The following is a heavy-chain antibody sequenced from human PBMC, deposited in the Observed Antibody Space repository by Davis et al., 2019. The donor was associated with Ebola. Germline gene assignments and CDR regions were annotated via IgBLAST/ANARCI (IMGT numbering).Heavy chain of an antibody. J-gene: IGHJ4*02. CDR1: GFTFRTYA. Sequence: PGGSLRLSCAASGFTFRTYAIHWVRQAPGKGLESVAVISNDGGNTFYADSVKGRFAISRDNSKNTVYLQMNSLRPEDTAVYYCARAPYDVAGESLWGQGTLVTVSS. CDR3: ARAPYDVAGESL. V-gene: IGHV3-30*09. D-gene: IGHD3-10*01. CDR2: ISNDGGNT.